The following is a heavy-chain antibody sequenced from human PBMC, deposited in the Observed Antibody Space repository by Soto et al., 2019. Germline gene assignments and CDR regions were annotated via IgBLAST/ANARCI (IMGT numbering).Heavy chain of an antibody. CDR2: IIPIFVTA. D-gene: IGHD6-6*01. CDR1: GGTFSSYA. J-gene: IGHJ6*02. CDR3: ARDPPTSIAAPYYGMDV. Sequence: QVQLVQSGAEVKKPGSSVKVSCKASGGTFSSYAISWVRQAPGQGLEWMGGIIPIFVTANYAQKLQDRVTITAEEYTSTAYMELSSLRPEDTAVYYCARDPPTSIAAPYYGMDVWGQGTTVTVSS. V-gene: IGHV1-69*01.